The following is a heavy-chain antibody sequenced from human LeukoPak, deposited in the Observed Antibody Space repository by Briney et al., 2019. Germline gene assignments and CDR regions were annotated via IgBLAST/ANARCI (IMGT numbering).Heavy chain of an antibody. J-gene: IGHJ5*02. D-gene: IGHD6-13*01. CDR1: GFTFDDYA. CDR2: ISWNSGSI. Sequence: TGGSLRLSRAASGFTFDDYAMHWVRQAPGKGLEWVSGISWNSGSIGYADSVKGRFTISRDNAKNSLYLQMNSLRAEDTALYYCAKGTLAASGWFDPWGQGTLVTVSS. V-gene: IGHV3-9*01. CDR3: AKGTLAASGWFDP.